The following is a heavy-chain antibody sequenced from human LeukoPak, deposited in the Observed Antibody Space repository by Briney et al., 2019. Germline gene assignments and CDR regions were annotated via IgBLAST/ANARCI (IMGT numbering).Heavy chain of an antibody. CDR2: MNQDGSAK. CDR3: ATYTHWVAGDV. CDR1: GFTFSDSW. V-gene: IGHV3-7*01. J-gene: IGHJ6*02. Sequence: GGSLRLSCAASGFTFSDSWMSWVRQAPGKGLEWVANMNQDGSAKVYVDSVKGRFTISRDNARNSLYLQMRSLRPEDTAVYYCATYTHWVAGDVWGQGTTVTVSS. D-gene: IGHD3-16*01.